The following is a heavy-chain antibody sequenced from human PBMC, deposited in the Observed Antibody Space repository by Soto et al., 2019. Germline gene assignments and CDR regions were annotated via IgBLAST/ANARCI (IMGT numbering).Heavy chain of an antibody. J-gene: IGHJ2*01. CDR1: GFTFSSYA. V-gene: IGHV3-23*01. CDR3: AKGGFCSSTSCYPNWYFDF. Sequence: EVQLLESGGGLVQPGGSLRLSCAASGFTFSSYAMSWVRQAPGKGLEWVSAISGSGGSTYYADSVKGRFTISRDNSKNTLYLQMNSLRAEDTAVYYCAKGGFCSSTSCYPNWYFDFWGRGTLVTVSS. CDR2: ISGSGGST. D-gene: IGHD2-2*01.